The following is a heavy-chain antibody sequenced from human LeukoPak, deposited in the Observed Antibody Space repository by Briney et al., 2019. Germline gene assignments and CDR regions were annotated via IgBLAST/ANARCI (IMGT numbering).Heavy chain of an antibody. J-gene: IGHJ5*02. D-gene: IGHD3-10*01. V-gene: IGHV5-51*01. CDR3: ARSLMVRGVIRWFDP. Sequence: GESLKISCKGSGYNFTHYWIVWVRQMPGKGLEWMGIIYPGDSDTKYSPSFQGQVTISADKSISTAYLQWSSLKASDTAMYYCARSLMVRGVIRWFDPWGQGTLVTVSS. CDR1: GYNFTHYW. CDR2: IYPGDSDT.